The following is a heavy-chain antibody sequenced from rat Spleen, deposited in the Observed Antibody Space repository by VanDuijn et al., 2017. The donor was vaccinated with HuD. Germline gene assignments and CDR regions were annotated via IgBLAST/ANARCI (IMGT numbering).Heavy chain of an antibody. CDR3: ARRSITTRILY. Sequence: EVQLVGSGGGLVQPGRSMKLSCAASGFPFSNYDMAWVRQAPKADLEWVATISYDGGSTNSRDSVKGRFTISRDNAKSTLYLQMNSLRSEDTATYYCARRSITTRILYWGQGVMVTVSA. J-gene: IGHJ2*01. CDR2: ISYDGGST. V-gene: IGHV5-22*01. D-gene: IGHD1-4*01. CDR1: GFPFSNYD.